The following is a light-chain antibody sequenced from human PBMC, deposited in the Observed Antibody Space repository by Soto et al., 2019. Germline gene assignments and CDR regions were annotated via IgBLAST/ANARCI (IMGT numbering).Light chain of an antibody. Sequence: DIQMTQSPSTLSASVGDRVTITCRASQSISSLLAWYQQKPGKAPKLLIYDASSLESGVPSRFSGRGSGTEFTLTISSLQPDDFATYYCQQYNSYWTFGQGTKV. CDR2: DAS. CDR1: QSISSL. CDR3: QQYNSYWT. V-gene: IGKV1-5*01. J-gene: IGKJ1*01.